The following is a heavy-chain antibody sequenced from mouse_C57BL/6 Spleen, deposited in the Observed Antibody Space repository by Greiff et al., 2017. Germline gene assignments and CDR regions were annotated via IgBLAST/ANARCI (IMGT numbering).Heavy chain of an antibody. J-gene: IGHJ2*01. V-gene: IGHV1-82*01. D-gene: IGHD1-1*01. CDR2: IYPGDGDT. CDR1: GYAFSSSW. CDR3: ARGGSSYYFDY. Sequence: VQGVESGPELVKPGASVKISCKASGYAFSSSWMNWVKQRPGKGLEWIGRIYPGDGDTNYNGKVKGKATLTAAKSTSTAYMQLSILTSEDSAVYFCARGGSSYYFDYWGQGTTLTVSS.